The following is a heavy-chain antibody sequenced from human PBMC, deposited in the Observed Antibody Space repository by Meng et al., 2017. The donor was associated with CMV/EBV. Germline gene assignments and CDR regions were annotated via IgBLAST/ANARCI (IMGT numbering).Heavy chain of an antibody. CDR3: ARSNGYSSSWYYFDY. J-gene: IGHJ4*02. CDR2: IYYRGSI. D-gene: IGHD6-13*01. CDR1: GYSISSSNW. V-gene: IGHV4-28*02. Sequence: SCAVSGYSISSSNWWGWIRQPPGKGLEWIGYIYYRGSIYYNPSLKSRVTMSVDTSKNQFSLKLNSVTAVDTAVYYCARSNGYSSSWYYFDYWGQGTLVTVSS.